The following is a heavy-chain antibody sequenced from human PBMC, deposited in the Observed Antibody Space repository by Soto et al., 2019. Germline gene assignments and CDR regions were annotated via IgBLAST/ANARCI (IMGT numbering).Heavy chain of an antibody. CDR2: INPSGGST. D-gene: IGHD3-22*01. V-gene: IGHV1-46*01. Sequence: QVQLVQSGAEVKKPGASVKVSCKASGYTFTSYYMHWVRQAPGQGLEWMGIINPSGGSTSYAQKFQGRVXXTXDXSTSTVYMELSSLRSEDTAVYYCARAPSHGSGYLDYWGQGTLVTVSS. CDR3: ARAPSHGSGYLDY. J-gene: IGHJ4*02. CDR1: GYTFTSYY.